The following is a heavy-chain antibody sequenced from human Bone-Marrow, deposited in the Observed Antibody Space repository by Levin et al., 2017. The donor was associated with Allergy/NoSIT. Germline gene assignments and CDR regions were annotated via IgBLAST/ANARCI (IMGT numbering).Heavy chain of an antibody. CDR3: ARSGNWFDP. CDR1: GYSFTSYD. J-gene: IGHJ5*02. D-gene: IGHD6-25*01. CDR2: INLSSGDT. Sequence: ASVKVSCNPSGYSFTSYDINWVRQATGQGLEWMGWINLSSGDTDSAHTFQGRLTMTRNNSKKTVYMELNSLRAEDTAVYYCARSGNWFDPWGQGTLVTVSS. V-gene: IGHV1-8*01.